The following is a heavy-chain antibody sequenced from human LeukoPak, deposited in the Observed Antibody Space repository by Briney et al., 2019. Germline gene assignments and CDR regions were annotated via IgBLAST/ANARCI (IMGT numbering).Heavy chain of an antibody. CDR2: MIPIFGKA. CDR1: GGTFSSYA. V-gene: IGHV1-69*01. D-gene: IGHD3-10*01. Sequence: SVKVSCXASGGTFSSYAISWVRLAPAQGRGWVGGMIPIFGKANYAQKFQGRVRITADEYTSTAYMELSSLRSEDTAVYYCASTLWFGEFLNWFDPWGQGTLVTVSS. J-gene: IGHJ5*02. CDR3: ASTLWFGEFLNWFDP.